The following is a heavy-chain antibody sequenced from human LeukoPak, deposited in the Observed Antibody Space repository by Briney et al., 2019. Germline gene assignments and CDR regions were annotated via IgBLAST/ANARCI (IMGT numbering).Heavy chain of an antibody. Sequence: NRGESLKISCKGSGFSVTTYWITWVRQMPGKGLEWMGRIDPRDSYTNYSPSFQGHVTISADKSISTVYLQWNSLKASDTAMYYCAREGRDGYNFDDSWGQGTLVTVSS. V-gene: IGHV5-10-1*01. CDR2: IDPRDSYT. J-gene: IGHJ5*01. CDR1: GFSVTTYW. CDR3: AREGRDGYNFDDS. D-gene: IGHD5-24*01.